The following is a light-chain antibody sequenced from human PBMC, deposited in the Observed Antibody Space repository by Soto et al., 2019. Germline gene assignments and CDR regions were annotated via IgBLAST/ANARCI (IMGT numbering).Light chain of an antibody. Sequence: DIHITQTPSTLSASVANSVTITYRASQSLNSLLAWYQQKPGRAPKLLIYDASTLESGVPSRFSGSGSGTEFTLTISSLQTDDFATYYCQQYNSYSSWTFGQGTKVDIK. CDR2: DAS. CDR1: QSLNSL. J-gene: IGKJ1*01. CDR3: QQYNSYSSWT. V-gene: IGKV1-5*01.